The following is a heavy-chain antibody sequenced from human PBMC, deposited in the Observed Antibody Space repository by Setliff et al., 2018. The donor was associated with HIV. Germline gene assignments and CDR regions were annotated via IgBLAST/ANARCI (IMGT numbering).Heavy chain of an antibody. Sequence: SVKVSCKASGFTFTSSAMQWVRQARGRRLEWIGWIVVGSGNTNYAQKFQERVTITRDMSTSTAYMELSSLRSEDTAVYYCAADCSGGSCPEYFQHWGQGTLVTVSS. V-gene: IGHV1-58*02. D-gene: IGHD2-15*01. CDR1: GFTFTSSA. CDR2: IVVGSGNT. CDR3: AADCSGGSCPEYFQH. J-gene: IGHJ1*01.